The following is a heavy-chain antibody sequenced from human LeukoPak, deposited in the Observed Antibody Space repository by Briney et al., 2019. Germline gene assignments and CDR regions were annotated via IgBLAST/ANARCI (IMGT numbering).Heavy chain of an antibody. D-gene: IGHD6-13*01. CDR1: GGSISSYY. Sequence: SETLSLTCTVSGGSISSYYWTWIRQPPGKRLEWIGYIYYSGTTNYNPSLQSRVTMSVDTSKTQFSLNLHSVTAADTAVYYCAKEGAAEWFDPRGQGTLVIVSS. V-gene: IGHV4-59*01. J-gene: IGHJ5*02. CDR2: IYYSGTT. CDR3: AKEGAAEWFDP.